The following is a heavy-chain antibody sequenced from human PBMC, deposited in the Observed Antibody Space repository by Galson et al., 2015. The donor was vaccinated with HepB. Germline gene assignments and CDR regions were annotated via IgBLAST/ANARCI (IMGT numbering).Heavy chain of an antibody. V-gene: IGHV3-15*01. CDR2: IKSKTDGGTT. Sequence: SLRLSCAASGFTFSNAWMSWVRQAPGKGLEWVGRIKSKTDGGTTDYAAPVKGRFTISRDDSKNTLYLQMNSLKTEDTAVYYCTAGNSYYYGSGSYYNSPRTLDYWGQGTLVTVSS. CDR1: GFTFSNAW. CDR3: TAGNSYYYGSGSYYNSPRTLDY. D-gene: IGHD3-10*01. J-gene: IGHJ4*02.